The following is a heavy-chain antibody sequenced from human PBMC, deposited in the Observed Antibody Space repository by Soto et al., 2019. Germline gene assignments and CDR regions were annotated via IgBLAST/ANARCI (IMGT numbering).Heavy chain of an antibody. J-gene: IGHJ4*02. CDR3: ARGNVVAIDY. D-gene: IGHD2-21*01. Sequence: SETLSLTCTVSGGSIIDYYWSWIRQPPGKGLEWIGYIYYSGTTDYSPSIKSRVTISVDTSKNQFSLKLSSVTAADTAVYYCARGNVVAIDYWGQGTLVTVSS. CDR2: IYYSGTT. V-gene: IGHV4-59*12. CDR1: GGSIIDYY.